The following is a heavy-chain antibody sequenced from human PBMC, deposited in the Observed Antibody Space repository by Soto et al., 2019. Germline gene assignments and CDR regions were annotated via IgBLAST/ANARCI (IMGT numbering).Heavy chain of an antibody. CDR3: AKDIPSDY. CDR1: GFTFSSYG. D-gene: IGHD2-2*02. J-gene: IGHJ4*02. Sequence: ESGGGMVQPGRSLRLSCAASGFTFSSYGMHWVRQAPGKGLEWVAVISYDGSNKYYADSVKGRFTISRDNSKNTLYLQMNSLRAEDTAVYYCAKDIPSDYWGQGTLVTVSS. V-gene: IGHV3-30*18. CDR2: ISYDGSNK.